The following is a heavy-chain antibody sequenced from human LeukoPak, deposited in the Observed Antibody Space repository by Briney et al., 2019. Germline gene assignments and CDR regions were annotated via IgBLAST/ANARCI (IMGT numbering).Heavy chain of an antibody. J-gene: IGHJ5*02. V-gene: IGHV3-23*01. CDR3: AKDRIATAGVNWFDP. D-gene: IGHD6-13*01. CDR1: GFTVSGNY. Sequence: PGGSLRLSCAASGFTVSGNYMSWVRQAPGKGLEWVSTISGRDGSTFYADSVKGRFTISRDNSKNTLYLQMNSPRAEDTAIYYCAKDRIATAGVNWFDPWGPGTLVTVSS. CDR2: ISGRDGST.